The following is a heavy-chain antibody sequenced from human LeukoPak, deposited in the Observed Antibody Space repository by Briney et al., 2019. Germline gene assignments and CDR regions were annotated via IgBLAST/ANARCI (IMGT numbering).Heavy chain of an antibody. CDR2: IRYDGSNK. Sequence: GGSLRLSCAASGFTFSSYGMHWVRQAPGKGLEWVAFIRYDGSNKYYADSVKGRFTISRDNSKNTLYLQMNSLRAEDTAVYYCAKGASSLRVVLDYRGQGTLVTVSS. J-gene: IGHJ4*02. V-gene: IGHV3-30*02. CDR3: AKGASSLRVVLDY. CDR1: GFTFSSYG. D-gene: IGHD3-9*01.